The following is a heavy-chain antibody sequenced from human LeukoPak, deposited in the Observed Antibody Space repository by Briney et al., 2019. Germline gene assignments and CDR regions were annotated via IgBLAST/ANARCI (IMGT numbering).Heavy chain of an antibody. D-gene: IGHD3-22*01. CDR1: GGTFSGYY. CDR2: INHSGST. Sequence: SETLSLTCAVYGGTFSGYYWSWIRQPPGKGLEWIGEINHSGSTNYNPFLKSRVSISVDTSKNQFSLKLSSVTAADTAVYYCARAGDDSSGYYYFDYWGQGALVTVSS. J-gene: IGHJ4*02. V-gene: IGHV4-34*01. CDR3: ARAGDDSSGYYYFDY.